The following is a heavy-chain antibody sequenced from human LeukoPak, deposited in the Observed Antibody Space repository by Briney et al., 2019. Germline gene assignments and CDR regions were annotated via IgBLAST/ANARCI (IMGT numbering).Heavy chain of an antibody. CDR3: ARYMIATGEGAFDI. CDR2: IYHSGST. J-gene: IGHJ3*02. V-gene: IGHV4-38-2*01. Sequence: SETLSLTCAVSGYSISSGHYWGWIRQPPGKGLEWIGSIYHSGSTYYNPSLKSRVTISVDTSKNQFSLKLSSVTAADTAVYYCARYMIATGEGAFDIWGQGTMVTVSS. D-gene: IGHD3-22*01. CDR1: GYSISSGHY.